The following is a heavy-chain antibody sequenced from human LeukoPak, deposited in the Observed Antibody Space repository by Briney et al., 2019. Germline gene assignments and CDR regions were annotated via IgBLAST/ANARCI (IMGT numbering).Heavy chain of an antibody. D-gene: IGHD4-23*01. Sequence: PSETLSLTCDVHGGSFRGYSWNWIRQPPGKGLEWIGEINHSGRAKYNPSLKSRVTISLETSNNAFSLKVSSVTAADTAVYYCARANDGGKDLGFVSWGQGTLVTVSS. CDR3: ARANDGGKDLGFVS. CDR1: GGSFRGYS. CDR2: INHSGRA. J-gene: IGHJ4*02. V-gene: IGHV4-34*01.